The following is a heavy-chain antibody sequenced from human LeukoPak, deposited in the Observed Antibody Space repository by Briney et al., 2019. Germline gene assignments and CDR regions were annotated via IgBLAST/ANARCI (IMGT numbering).Heavy chain of an antibody. Sequence: GASVKVSCKASGYTFTSYGISWVRQAPGQGLEWMGWISAYNGNTNYAQKFQGRVTITRDTSASTAYMELSSLRSGDTAVYYCARVSVFLDYWGQGTLVTVSS. V-gene: IGHV1-18*01. D-gene: IGHD3-3*01. CDR1: GYTFTSYG. CDR3: ARVSVFLDY. J-gene: IGHJ4*02. CDR2: ISAYNGNT.